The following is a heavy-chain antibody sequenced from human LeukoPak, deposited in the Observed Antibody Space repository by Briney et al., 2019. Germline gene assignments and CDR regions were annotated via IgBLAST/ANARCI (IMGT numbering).Heavy chain of an antibody. CDR1: GYTFTGYY. CDR2: INPNSGGT. CDR3: ARAFEYSSSLFDY. J-gene: IGHJ4*02. V-gene: IGHV1-2*02. D-gene: IGHD6-6*01. Sequence: ASVKVSCKASGYTFTGYYIHWVRQAPGQGLEWIGWINPNSGGTNYAQKFQGRVTMTRDTSISTAYTELSRLRSDDTAVYFCARAFEYSSSLFDYWGQGTLVTVSS.